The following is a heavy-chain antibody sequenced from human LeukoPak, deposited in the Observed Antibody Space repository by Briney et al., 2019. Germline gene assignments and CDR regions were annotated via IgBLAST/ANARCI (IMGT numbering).Heavy chain of an antibody. V-gene: IGHV3-74*01. D-gene: IGHD3-3*01. J-gene: IGHJ6*03. CDR1: GFTFSSYW. CDR2: INSDGSST. Sequence: PGGSLRLSCAASGFTFSSYWMHWVRQAPGKGLVWVSRINSDGSSTSYADSVKGRFTISRDNAKNTLYLQMNSLRAEDTAVYYCASVGRVWSGYYPRYYYYYMDVWGKGTTVTVSS. CDR3: ASVGRVWSGYYPRYYYYYMDV.